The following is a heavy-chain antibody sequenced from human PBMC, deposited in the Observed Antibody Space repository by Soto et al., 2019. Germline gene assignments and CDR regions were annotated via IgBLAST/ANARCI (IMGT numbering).Heavy chain of an antibody. D-gene: IGHD1-26*01. CDR2: ISGGGGTT. Sequence: PGGSLRLSCAAAGFTFSNYAMSWVRQAPGKGLEWVSTISGGGGTTYYGDSVKGRFTISRDNSKNTLYLQMNSLRDGDTAVYYCAKKDVGGTYFDYWGQGALVTVSS. CDR1: GFTFSNYA. V-gene: IGHV3-23*01. J-gene: IGHJ4*02. CDR3: AKKDVGGTYFDY.